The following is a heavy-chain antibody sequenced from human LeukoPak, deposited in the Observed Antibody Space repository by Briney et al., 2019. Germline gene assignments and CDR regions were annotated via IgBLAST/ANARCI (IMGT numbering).Heavy chain of an antibody. Sequence: PGGSLRLSCAASGFTFNRYWMDWVRQAPGKGLEWVATINQDGSEKYYVDSVEGRFTISGDNAKNSVYLQMDSLRADDTALYYCARGYGGYLGPGTLVTVSS. V-gene: IGHV3-7*01. CDR3: ARGYGGY. CDR2: INQDGSEK. D-gene: IGHD3-10*01. CDR1: GFTFNRYW. J-gene: IGHJ4*02.